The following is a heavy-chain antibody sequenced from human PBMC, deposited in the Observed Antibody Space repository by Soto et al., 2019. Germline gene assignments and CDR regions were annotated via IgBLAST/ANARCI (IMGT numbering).Heavy chain of an antibody. J-gene: IGHJ5*02. D-gene: IGHD2-21*02. V-gene: IGHV3-9*01. CDR3: AKDKGVVVTAGSGAFDP. CDR1: GFTFDDYA. CDR2: ISWNSGSI. Sequence: EVQLVESGGGLVQPGRSLRLSCAASGFTFDDYAMHWVRQAPGKGLEWVSGISWNSGSIGYADSVKGRFTISRDNAKNSLYLQMNSLRAEDTALYYCAKDKGVVVTAGSGAFDPWGQGTLVTVSS.